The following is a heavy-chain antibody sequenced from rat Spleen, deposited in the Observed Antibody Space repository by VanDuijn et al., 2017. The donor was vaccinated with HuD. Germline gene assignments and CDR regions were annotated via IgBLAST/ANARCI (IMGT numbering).Heavy chain of an antibody. J-gene: IGHJ2*01. V-gene: IGHV5-25*01. CDR1: GFTFSDCY. CDR3: ARGGFFRY. Sequence: EVQLVESGGGLVQPGRSMKLSCATSGFTFSDCYMAWVRQAPTKGLEWVASISPSGGISNYRDSVKGRFTISRDSAKSTLYLQMDGLRSEDSATYYCARGGFFRYWGQGVMVTVSS. D-gene: IGHD1-6*01. CDR2: ISPSGGIS.